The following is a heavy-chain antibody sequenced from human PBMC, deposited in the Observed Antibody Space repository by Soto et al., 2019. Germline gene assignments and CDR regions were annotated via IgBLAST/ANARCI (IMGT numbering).Heavy chain of an antibody. CDR1: GGSISSSSYY. J-gene: IGHJ5*02. D-gene: IGHD2-2*01. CDR3: ARQEYCSSTSCYLGRFDP. CDR2: IYYSGST. Sequence: QLQLQESGPGLVKPSETLSLTCTVSGGSISSSSYYWGWIRQPPGKGLEWIGSIYYSGSTYYNPSLKSRVTISVDTSNNQFALTLSSVTAADTAVDYCARQEYCSSTSCYLGRFDPWGQGTLVTVSS. V-gene: IGHV4-39*01.